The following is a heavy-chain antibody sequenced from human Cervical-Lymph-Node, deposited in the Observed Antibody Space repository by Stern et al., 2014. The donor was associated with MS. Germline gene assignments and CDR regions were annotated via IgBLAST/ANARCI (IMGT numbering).Heavy chain of an antibody. CDR1: GYTFTSYY. J-gene: IGHJ6*02. Sequence: QMQLVQSGAEVKKPGASVKVSCKASGYTFTSYYMHWVRQAPGQGLEWMGIINPSGGSTSYAQKFQGRVTMTRDTSTSTVYMELSSLRSEDTAVYYCARDKVLRFLEWLDYYYGMDVWGQGTTVTVSS. V-gene: IGHV1-46*01. CDR3: ARDKVLRFLEWLDYYYGMDV. D-gene: IGHD3-3*01. CDR2: INPSGGST.